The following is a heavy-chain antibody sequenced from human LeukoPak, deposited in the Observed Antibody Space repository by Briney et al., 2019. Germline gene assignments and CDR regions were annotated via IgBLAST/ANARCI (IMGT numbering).Heavy chain of an antibody. CDR3: ARGRSYYDFFDY. Sequence: GGSLRLSCAASGFTFSSYEMNWVRQAPGKGLEWVPYISSSGSTIYYADSVKGRFTISRDNAKNSLYLQMNSLRAEDTAVYYCARGRSYYDFFDYWGQGTLVTVSS. V-gene: IGHV3-48*03. CDR1: GFTFSSYE. CDR2: ISSSGSTI. D-gene: IGHD1-26*01. J-gene: IGHJ4*02.